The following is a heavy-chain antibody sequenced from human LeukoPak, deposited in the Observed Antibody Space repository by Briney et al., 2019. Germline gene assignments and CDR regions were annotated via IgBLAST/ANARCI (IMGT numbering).Heavy chain of an antibody. CDR3: ARTPPGPRGYYYMDV. Sequence: SETLSLTCTVSGGSISSHYWSWIRQPPGKGLEWIGYIYYSGSTNYNPSLKSRVTISVDTSKNQFSLKLSSVTAADTAVYYCARTPPGPRGYYYMDVWGKGTTVTVSS. J-gene: IGHJ6*03. V-gene: IGHV4-59*11. CDR2: IYYSGST. CDR1: GGSISSHY. D-gene: IGHD3-10*01.